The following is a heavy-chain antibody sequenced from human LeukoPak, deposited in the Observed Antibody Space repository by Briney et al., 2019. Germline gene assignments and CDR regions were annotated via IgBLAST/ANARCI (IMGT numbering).Heavy chain of an antibody. D-gene: IGHD3-22*01. J-gene: IGHJ3*02. CDR1: GGSIRSYY. Sequence: SETLSLTCTVSGGSIRSYYWSWIRQPPGKGLEWIAYICYSGSTNYNPSLKSRVTISVDTSKNQFSLKLSSVTAADTAVYFCARGPYSYDSSGAFDIWGQGTMVTVSS. CDR2: ICYSGST. V-gene: IGHV4-59*08. CDR3: ARGPYSYDSSGAFDI.